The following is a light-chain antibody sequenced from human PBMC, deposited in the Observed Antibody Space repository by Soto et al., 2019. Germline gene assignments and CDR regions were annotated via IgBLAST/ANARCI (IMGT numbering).Light chain of an antibody. Sequence: EIVLTQSPATLSLSPGERATLSCWASQSVSNYFVWYQQKPGQAPRLLIYDASKRATGIPARFSGSGSGTDFTLTISSLEHEDFAVYYCQQRSIWPWTFGQVTKVDIK. CDR2: DAS. J-gene: IGKJ1*01. CDR3: QQRSIWPWT. CDR1: QSVSNY. V-gene: IGKV3-11*01.